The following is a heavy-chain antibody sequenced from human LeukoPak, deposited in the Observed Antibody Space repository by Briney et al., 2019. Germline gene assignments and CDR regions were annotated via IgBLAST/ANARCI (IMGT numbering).Heavy chain of an antibody. CDR3: ARNLWFGKYAFDI. V-gene: IGHV4-34*01. D-gene: IGHD3-10*01. Sequence: SETLSLTCAVYGGSFSGYYWSWIRQPPGKGLEWIGEINHSGSTNYNPSLKSRVTISVDTSKNQFSLKLSSVTAADTAVYYCARNLWFGKYAFDIWGQGTMVTVSS. CDR2: INHSGST. CDR1: GGSFSGYY. J-gene: IGHJ3*02.